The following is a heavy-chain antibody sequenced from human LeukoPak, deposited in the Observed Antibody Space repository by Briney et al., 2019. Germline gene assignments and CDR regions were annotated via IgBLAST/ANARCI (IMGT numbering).Heavy chain of an antibody. D-gene: IGHD3-22*01. V-gene: IGHV4-34*01. CDR1: GGTFRGYY. CDR2: INDSGST. CDR3: ARGYYDSSGLYGY. Sequence: SETLSLTCAVYGGTFRGYYWSWLRQPPGKGREWIGEINDSGSTIYNPSLKSLVTVSVDTSNNQFSLKLSSVTAADTAVYYCARGYYDSSGLYGYWGQGTLVTVSS. J-gene: IGHJ4*02.